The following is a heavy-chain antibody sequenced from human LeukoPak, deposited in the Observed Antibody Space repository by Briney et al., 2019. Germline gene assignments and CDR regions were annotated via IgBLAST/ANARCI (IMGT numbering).Heavy chain of an antibody. CDR1: GLTSSRYW. D-gene: IGHD3-16*01. V-gene: IGHV3-7*01. Sequence: GGCLRLSCEVSGLTSSRYWMTWVRQAPGKGLEWVASINQNGREKYYVDSVKGRFTISRDNAKDSLYLEMNSLRDEDTAVYYCARSLGDDWGQGTLVTVSS. CDR2: INQNGREK. J-gene: IGHJ4*02. CDR3: ARSLGDD.